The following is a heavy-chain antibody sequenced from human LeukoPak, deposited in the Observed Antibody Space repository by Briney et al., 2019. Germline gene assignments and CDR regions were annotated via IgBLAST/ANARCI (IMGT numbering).Heavy chain of an antibody. J-gene: IGHJ4*02. V-gene: IGHV1-18*01. CDR1: GYTFSNNG. Sequence: GASVKVSCKASGYTFSNNGISWVRQAPGQGLEWMGWISVYNSNTNSAQKLQGRVTMTTDTSTSTAYMELRSLRSDDTAVYHCARVVELGPIIAVAGDYWGQGTLVTVSS. D-gene: IGHD6-19*01. CDR3: ARVVELGPIIAVAGDY. CDR2: ISVYNSNT.